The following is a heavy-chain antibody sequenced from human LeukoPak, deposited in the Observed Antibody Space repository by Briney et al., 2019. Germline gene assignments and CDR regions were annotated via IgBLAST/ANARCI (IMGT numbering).Heavy chain of an antibody. D-gene: IGHD2-2*01. Sequence: KASETLSLTCAVYGGSFSGYYWSWIRQPPGKGLEWIGEINHSGSTNYNPSLKSRVTISVDTSKNQFSLKLSSVTAADTAVYYCARHEEGADIVVVPAANGAFDIWGQGTMVTVSS. J-gene: IGHJ3*02. CDR3: ARHEEGADIVVVPAANGAFDI. V-gene: IGHV4-34*01. CDR2: INHSGST. CDR1: GGSFSGYY.